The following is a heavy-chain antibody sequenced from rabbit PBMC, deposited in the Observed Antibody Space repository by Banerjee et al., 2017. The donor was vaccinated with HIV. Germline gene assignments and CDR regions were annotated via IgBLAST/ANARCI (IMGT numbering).Heavy chain of an antibody. CDR1: GFSFSSSYW. CDR2: IYAGSSGST. J-gene: IGHJ4*01. CDR3: AKSYSSGIGAADL. Sequence: QEQLVESGGGLVKPGASLTLTCTASGFSFSSSYWICWVRQAPGKGLEWIACIYAGSSGSTSYANWAKGRFTISKTSSTTVTLQMTSLTAADTATYFCAKSYSSGIGAADLWGPGTLVTVS. V-gene: IGHV1S45*01. D-gene: IGHD1-1*01.